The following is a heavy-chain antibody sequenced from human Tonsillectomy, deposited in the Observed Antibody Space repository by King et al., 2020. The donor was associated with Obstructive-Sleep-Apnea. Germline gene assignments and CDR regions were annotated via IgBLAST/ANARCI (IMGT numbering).Heavy chain of an antibody. D-gene: IGHD6-13*01. CDR2: ISYDVSNK. CDR1: GFTFSSYG. J-gene: IGHJ4*02. CDR3: AKVGGAAAGYY. Sequence: VQLVESGGGVVQPGRSLRLSCAASGFTFSSYGMHWVRQAPGKGLEWVAVISYDVSNKYYADSVKGRFTISRDNSKNTLYLQINSLGAEDTAVYYCAKVGGAAAGYYWGQGTLVTVSS. V-gene: IGHV3-30*18.